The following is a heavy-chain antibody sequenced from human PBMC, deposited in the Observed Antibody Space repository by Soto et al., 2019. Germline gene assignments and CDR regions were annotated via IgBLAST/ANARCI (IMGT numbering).Heavy chain of an antibody. Sequence: QVQLQESGPGLVKPSQTLSLTCTVSGDSINSGGYYWSWIRQHPGKGLEWIGYIYYSGSTYYNPSLKSWVTLSVDTSKNQFSLKLGSGTGADTGGDFCARSGGGDYYEFWGQGTLVTVSS. CDR3: ARSGGGDYYEF. D-gene: IGHD3-10*01. CDR1: GDSINSGGYY. V-gene: IGHV4-31*03. J-gene: IGHJ4*02. CDR2: IYYSGST.